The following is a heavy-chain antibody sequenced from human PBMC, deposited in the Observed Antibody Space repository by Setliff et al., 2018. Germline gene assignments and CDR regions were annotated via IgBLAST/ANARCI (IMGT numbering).Heavy chain of an antibody. CDR1: GGTFSSYA. D-gene: IGHD3-22*01. CDR2: IIPIFGTT. Sequence: WASVKVSCKASGGTFSSYAISWVRQAPGQGLEWMGRIIPIFGTTSYTQKFQGRVTITADEGTNTAYMELSSLRSDDTAMYYCARDRYFYDASGQRSGYYYYMDVWGKGTTVTVSS. V-gene: IGHV1-69*13. J-gene: IGHJ6*03. CDR3: ARDRYFYDASGQRSGYYYYMDV.